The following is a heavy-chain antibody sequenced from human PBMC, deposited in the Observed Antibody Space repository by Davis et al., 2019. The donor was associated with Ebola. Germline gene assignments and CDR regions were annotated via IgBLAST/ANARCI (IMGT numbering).Heavy chain of an antibody. D-gene: IGHD3-9*01. CDR1: GFTLSSYG. Sequence: GESLKISCAASGFTLSSYGMHWVRQAPGKGLEWVAVISYDGRNKYYADSVKGRFTISRDDSKNTLYLQMNSLRPEDTAVYHCAKDRYPKYGHFDCWGQGTLVTVSS. J-gene: IGHJ4*02. V-gene: IGHV3-30*18. CDR2: ISYDGRNK. CDR3: AKDRYPKYGHFDC.